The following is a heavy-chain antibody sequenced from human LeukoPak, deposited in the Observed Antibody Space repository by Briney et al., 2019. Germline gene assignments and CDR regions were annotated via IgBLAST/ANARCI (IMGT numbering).Heavy chain of an antibody. CDR3: AKASITMIVVPHKAFDI. CDR1: GFTFSSYW. J-gene: IGHJ3*02. CDR2: IKQDGSEE. V-gene: IGHV3-7*01. Sequence: GGSLRLSCAASGFTFSSYWMSWVRQAPGKGLEWVANIKQDGSEEYHVDSVKGRFTFSRDNAKSSLYLQMNSLRVEDTAVYYCAKASITMIVVPHKAFDIWGQGTMVTVSS. D-gene: IGHD3-22*01.